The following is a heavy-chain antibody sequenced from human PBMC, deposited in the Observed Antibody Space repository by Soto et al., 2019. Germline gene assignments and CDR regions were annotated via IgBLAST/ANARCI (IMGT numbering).Heavy chain of an antibody. V-gene: IGHV3-48*02. D-gene: IGHD3-22*01. CDR2: ISSSSSTI. CDR3: ARDSRNYYDRSGPGDY. Sequence: SGGSLRLSCAASGFTFSSYSMNWVRQAPGKGLEWVSYISSSSSTIYYADSVKGRFTISRDNAKNSLYLQMNSMRDEDAAVYYCARDSRNYYDRSGPGDYWGQVPLLTLST. J-gene: IGHJ4*02. CDR1: GFTFSSYS.